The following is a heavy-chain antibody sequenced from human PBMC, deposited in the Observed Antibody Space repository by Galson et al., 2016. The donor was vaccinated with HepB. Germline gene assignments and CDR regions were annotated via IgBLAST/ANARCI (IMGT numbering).Heavy chain of an antibody. CDR1: GFTFDDYT. Sequence: SLRLSCAASGFTFDDYTMHWVRQVPGKGLEWVALISWDGRSPDYADSVRGRFTISRDNRQNILYLQMNSLTTDDTALYYCGKDWGSLWESSGKGMDVWSQGALVTVSS. D-gene: IGHD3-10*01. CDR3: GKDWGSLWESSGKGMDV. J-gene: IGHJ4*02. CDR2: ISWDGRSP. V-gene: IGHV3-43*01.